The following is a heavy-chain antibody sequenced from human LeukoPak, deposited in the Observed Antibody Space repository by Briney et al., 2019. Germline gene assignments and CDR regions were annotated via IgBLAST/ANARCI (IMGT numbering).Heavy chain of an antibody. D-gene: IGHD6-13*01. J-gene: IGHJ6*03. CDR1: GYTFTGYY. CDR2: INPNSGGT. V-gene: IGHV1-2*02. Sequence: ASVKVSCKASGYTFTGYYMHWVRQAPGQGLEWMGWINPNSGGTNYAQKFQGRVTMTRDTSISTAYMELSRLRSDDTAVYYCARDPGIAAPSYYYYYMDVWGKGTTVTVSS. CDR3: ARDPGIAAPSYYYYYMDV.